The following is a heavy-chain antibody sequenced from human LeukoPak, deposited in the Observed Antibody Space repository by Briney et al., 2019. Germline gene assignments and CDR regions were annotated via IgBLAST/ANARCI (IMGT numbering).Heavy chain of an antibody. CDR3: ARGTEQQLAIDY. CDR1: GGSFSDYC. CDR2: INHSGST. Sequence: SETLSLTCAVYGGSFSDYCWSWIRQPPGKGLEWIGEINHSGSTNYNPSLKSRVTISVDTSKNQFSLKLSSVTAADTAVYYCARGTEQQLAIDYWGQGTLVTVSS. D-gene: IGHD6-13*01. J-gene: IGHJ4*02. V-gene: IGHV4-34*01.